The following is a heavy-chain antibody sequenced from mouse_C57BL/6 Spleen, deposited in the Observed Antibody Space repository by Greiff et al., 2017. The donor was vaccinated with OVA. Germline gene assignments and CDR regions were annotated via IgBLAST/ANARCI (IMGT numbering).Heavy chain of an antibody. Sequence: QVQLQQPGAELVKPGASVKLSCKASGYTFTSYWMQWVKQRPGQGLEWIGEIDPSDSYTNYNQKFKGKATLTVDTSSSTAYMQLSSLTSEDSAVYYCARLITTVVATRGAMDYWGQGTSVTVSS. D-gene: IGHD1-1*01. CDR3: ARLITTVVATRGAMDY. CDR1: GYTFTSYW. CDR2: IDPSDSYT. J-gene: IGHJ4*01. V-gene: IGHV1-50*01.